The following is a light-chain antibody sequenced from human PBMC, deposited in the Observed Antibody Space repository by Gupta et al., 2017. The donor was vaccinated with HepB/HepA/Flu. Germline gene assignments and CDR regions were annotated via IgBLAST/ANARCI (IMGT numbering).Light chain of an antibody. V-gene: IGLV4-69*01. J-gene: IGLJ2*01. CDR1: SGHSSNA. CDR2: LNSDGSH. CDR3: QTWGTGINVV. Sequence: QLVLTQSPSASASLGASVKLTCTLSSGHSSNAIAWHQQQPEKGPRFLMKLNSDGSHRKGDGIPDRFSGSSSGAARYLTISSLQAEDEADYYCQTWGTGINVVFGGGTKLTVL.